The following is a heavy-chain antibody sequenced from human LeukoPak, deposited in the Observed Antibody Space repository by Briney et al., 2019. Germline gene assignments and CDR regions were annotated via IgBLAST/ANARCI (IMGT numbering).Heavy chain of an antibody. Sequence: SETLSLTCTVSGVSISSYYWSWIRQPPGKGLEWIGYIYYSGSTNYNPSLKSRVTISVDTSKNQFSLKLSSVTAADTAVYYCAGTYYDFWSGYYDYYGMDVWGQGTTVTVSS. D-gene: IGHD3-3*01. J-gene: IGHJ6*02. V-gene: IGHV4-59*01. CDR2: IYYSGST. CDR3: AGTYYDFWSGYYDYYGMDV. CDR1: GVSISSYY.